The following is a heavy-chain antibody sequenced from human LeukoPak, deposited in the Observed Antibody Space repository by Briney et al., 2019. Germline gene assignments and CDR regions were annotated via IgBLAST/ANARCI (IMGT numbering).Heavy chain of an antibody. D-gene: IGHD6-19*01. CDR1: GLTLSSYG. J-gene: IGHJ5*02. CDR3: ANSGWSSVGWFDP. V-gene: IGHV3-23*01. CDR2: ISGSGGST. Sequence: GGSLRLSCAVSGLTLSSYGMSWVCQAPGKGLEWVSAISGSGGSTYYADSVKGRFTISRDNSKNTLYLQMNSLRAEDTAVYYCANSGWSSVGWFDPWGQGTLVTVSS.